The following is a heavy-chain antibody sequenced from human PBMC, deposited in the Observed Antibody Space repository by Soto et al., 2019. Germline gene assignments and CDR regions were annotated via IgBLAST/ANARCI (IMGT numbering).Heavy chain of an antibody. CDR2: IHHSGST. J-gene: IGHJ4*02. CDR3: ARIDYGSGSYYNFDY. CDR1: GDSISSSYW. Sequence: QVQLQESGPGLVKPSGTLSLTCAVSGDSISSSYWWTWVRQPPGKGLEWIGEIHHSGSTNYNPSLKSRVTISVDKYNNQFSLNLSSVAAADTAVYYCARIDYGSGSYYNFDYWGQGTLVTVSS. V-gene: IGHV4-4*02. D-gene: IGHD3-10*01.